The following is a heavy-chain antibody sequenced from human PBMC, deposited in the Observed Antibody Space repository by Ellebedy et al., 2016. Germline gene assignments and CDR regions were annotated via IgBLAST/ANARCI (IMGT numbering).Heavy chain of an antibody. CDR2: ISAGSDIT. CDR3: YYGHYSGS. CDR1: GLNFNTFF. Sequence: GGSLRLXXTASGLNFNTFFMSWVRQAPGKGLEWVSTISAGSDITRLADSVKGRFTMSRDIPKNTVYLQMNSLRPEDTAVYYCYYGHYSGSWGQGTLVTVSS. V-gene: IGHV3-23*01. D-gene: IGHD4-17*01. J-gene: IGHJ4*02.